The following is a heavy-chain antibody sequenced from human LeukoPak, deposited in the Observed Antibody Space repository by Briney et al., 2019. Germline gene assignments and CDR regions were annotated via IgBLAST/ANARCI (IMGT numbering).Heavy chain of an antibody. CDR1: GFTFSSYG. Sequence: PGGSLRLSCAASGFTFSSYGMHWVRQAPGKGLEWVAFIRYDGSNKYYADSVKGRFTISRDNSKNTLYLQMNSLRAEDTAVYYCAKDHRPGIVVVPASPYFDYWGQGTLVTVSS. CDR3: AKDHRPGIVVVPASPYFDY. J-gene: IGHJ4*02. V-gene: IGHV3-30*02. CDR2: IRYDGSNK. D-gene: IGHD2-2*01.